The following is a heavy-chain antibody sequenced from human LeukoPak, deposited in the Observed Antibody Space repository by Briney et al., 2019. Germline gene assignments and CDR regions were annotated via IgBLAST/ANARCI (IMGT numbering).Heavy chain of an antibody. J-gene: IGHJ5*02. D-gene: IGHD1-26*01. Sequence: PSETLSLTCTVSGGSISSGGYFWSWIRQPPGKGLEWFGYIYHTGNTYYNPSLKSRVTISVDRSKNQFSLKLSSVTAADTAVYYCARHLGKIVGATAGDWFDPWGQGTLVTVSS. CDR1: GGSISSGGYF. CDR3: ARHLGKIVGATAGDWFDP. V-gene: IGHV4-30-2*01. CDR2: IYHTGNT.